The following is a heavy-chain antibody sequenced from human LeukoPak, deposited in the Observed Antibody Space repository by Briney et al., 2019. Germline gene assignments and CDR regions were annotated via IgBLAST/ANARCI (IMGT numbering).Heavy chain of an antibody. CDR1: GGSISSFY. CDR2: IYNSEST. CDR3: ARHCSGGTCPLSFDAFDI. V-gene: IGHV4-59*08. J-gene: IGHJ3*02. Sequence: SQTLSLTCTVSGGSISSFYWSWIRQPPGKGLEWIGYIYNSESTNYNPSLKSGVTISVDTSKNQFSLMLTSVTASDTAMYYCARHCSGGTCPLSFDAFDIWGQGTMVTVSS. D-gene: IGHD2-15*01.